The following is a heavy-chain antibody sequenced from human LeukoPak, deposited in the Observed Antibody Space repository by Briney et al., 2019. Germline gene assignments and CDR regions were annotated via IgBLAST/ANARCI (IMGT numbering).Heavy chain of an antibody. V-gene: IGHV4-59*01. CDR2: IYYSGST. Sequence: SETLSLTCTVSGDSISSYCWNWIRQPPGKGLEWIGYIYYSGSTNYNPSLKSRVTISVDTSKNQFSLKLSSVTAADTAVYYCARVPKYDFWSGYYWFDPWGQGTLVTVSS. CDR1: GDSISSYC. J-gene: IGHJ5*02. CDR3: ARVPKYDFWSGYYWFDP. D-gene: IGHD3-3*01.